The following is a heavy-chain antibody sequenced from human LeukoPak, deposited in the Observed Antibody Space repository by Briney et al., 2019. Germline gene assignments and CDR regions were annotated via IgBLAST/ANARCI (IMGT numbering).Heavy chain of an antibody. D-gene: IGHD3-22*01. Sequence: KASETLSLTCTVSGGSISSSSYYWGWIRQPPGKGLEWIGSIYYSGSTYYNPSLKSRVTISVDTSKNQFSLKLSSVTAADTAVYYCARHWIVRYYDSSGYYRPDAFDIWGQGTMVTVSS. J-gene: IGHJ3*02. CDR2: IYYSGST. V-gene: IGHV4-39*01. CDR1: GGSISSSSYY. CDR3: ARHWIVRYYDSSGYYRPDAFDI.